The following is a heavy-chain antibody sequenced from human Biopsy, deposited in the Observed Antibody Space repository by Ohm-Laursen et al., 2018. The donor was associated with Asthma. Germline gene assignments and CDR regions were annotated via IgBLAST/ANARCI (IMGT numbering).Heavy chain of an antibody. D-gene: IGHD2-21*02. CDR2: LSYDGSNK. V-gene: IGHV3-30*04. CDR3: ASYEVVTAILPMDV. J-gene: IGHJ6*02. CDR1: GFTFSSYA. Sequence: SLRLSCAASGFTFSSYAMHWVRQAPGKGLEWVAFLSYDGSNKYYGDSVKGRFTISRDNSKNTLYLQMDSLRAEDTAVYYCASYEVVTAILPMDVWGQGTTVTVSS.